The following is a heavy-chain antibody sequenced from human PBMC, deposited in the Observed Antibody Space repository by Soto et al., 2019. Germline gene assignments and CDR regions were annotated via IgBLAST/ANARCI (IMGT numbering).Heavy chain of an antibody. CDR2: INPANGNT. D-gene: IGHD3-16*02. CDR1: RYTFTAYA. J-gene: IGHJ4*02. V-gene: IGHV1-3*01. CDR3: TRSAISPYGGLIGPFDY. Sequence: AAAKVSCKATRYTFTAYAMHVSRQAPGRGREWMGWINPANGNTKYSQKLQGRLTITSDTSANTVYMELNSLTSEDTAMYYCTRSAISPYGGLIGPFDYWGQGTLATDS.